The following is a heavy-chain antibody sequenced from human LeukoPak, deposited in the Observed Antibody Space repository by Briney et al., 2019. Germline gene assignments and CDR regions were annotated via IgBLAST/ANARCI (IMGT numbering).Heavy chain of an antibody. D-gene: IGHD3-22*01. J-gene: IGHJ4*02. CDR3: ARMYYYESSYHYFLDY. Sequence: PSETLSLTCSVSGGSISSYYWSWIRQPPGKGLEWIAHITYSGSTKYNPSLKSRVTISVDTSKNQFSLQLSSVTAADTAVYYCARMYYYESSYHYFLDYWGQGTLVPVSS. CDR1: GGSISSYY. V-gene: IGHV4-59*01. CDR2: ITYSGST.